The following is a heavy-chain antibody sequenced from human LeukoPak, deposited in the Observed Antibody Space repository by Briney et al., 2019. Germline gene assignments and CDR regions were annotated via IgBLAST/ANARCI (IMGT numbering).Heavy chain of an antibody. V-gene: IGHV3-11*01. D-gene: IGHD6-13*01. J-gene: IGHJ4*02. Sequence: PGGSLRLSCAASGFTLSDFYMSWIRQAPGKGLEWISYISSSGSSIYYADSVRGRFTICRDNAKNSLYLQMNTLRAEDTAVYYCARDLSTSSEDWWDYWGQGTLVTVSS. CDR1: GFTLSDFY. CDR3: ARDLSTSSEDWWDY. CDR2: ISSSGSSI.